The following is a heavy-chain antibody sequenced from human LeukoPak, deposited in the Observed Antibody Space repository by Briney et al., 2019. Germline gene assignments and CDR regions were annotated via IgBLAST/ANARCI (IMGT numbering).Heavy chain of an antibody. V-gene: IGHV4-61*01. Sequence: SETLSLPCNVSGGSVSSGSYYWSWIRQPPGTGLEWIGYIYYSGSPNHNPPLKSRDTISVDTSKNQFSLKLSSVTAADTAVYYCARESPYGMDVWGKGTTVTVSS. CDR1: GGSVSSGSYY. J-gene: IGHJ6*04. CDR2: IYYSGSP. CDR3: ARESPYGMDV.